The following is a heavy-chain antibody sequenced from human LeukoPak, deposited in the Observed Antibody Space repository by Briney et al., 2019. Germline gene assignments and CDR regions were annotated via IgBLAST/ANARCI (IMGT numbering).Heavy chain of an antibody. J-gene: IGHJ4*02. Sequence: GGSLRLSCAASGFTFSSYWMHWVRQAPGKGLVWVSRINSDGSSTSYADSVKGRFTISRDNSKNTLYPQMNSLRAEDTAVYFCARGNWNDRDFDYWGQGTLVTVSS. CDR1: GFTFSSYW. CDR2: INSDGSST. D-gene: IGHD1-20*01. V-gene: IGHV3-74*01. CDR3: ARGNWNDRDFDY.